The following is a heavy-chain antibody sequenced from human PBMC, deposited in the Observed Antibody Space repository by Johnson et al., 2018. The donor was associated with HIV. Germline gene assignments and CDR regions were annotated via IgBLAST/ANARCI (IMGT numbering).Heavy chain of an antibody. J-gene: IGHJ3*02. CDR2: ISYDGSNK. Sequence: QVQLVESGGGVVQPGRSLRLSCAASGFTFSSYGMHWVRQAPGKGLEWVAVISYDGSNKYYADSVKCRFTISRDNSKNTLYLQMNSLRAEDPAVYYCTKKSAFDIWGQGTLVTVSS. CDR1: GFTFSSYG. V-gene: IGHV3-30*18. CDR3: TKKSAFDI.